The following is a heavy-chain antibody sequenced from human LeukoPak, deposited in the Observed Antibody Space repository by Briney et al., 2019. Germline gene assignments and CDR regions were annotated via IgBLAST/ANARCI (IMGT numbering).Heavy chain of an antibody. J-gene: IGHJ5*02. CDR2: ISAYDGNT. CDR1: GYTFTTYG. CDR3: ARDRGYCSGGSCYRNWFVP. V-gene: IGHV1-18*01. Sequence: GASVKVSCKASGYTFTTYGISWVRQAPGQGLEWMGWISAYDGNTNYAQKLQGRVTMTTDTSTSTAYMELRSLRSDDTAVYYCARDRGYCSGGSCYRNWFVPWGQGTLVTVSS. D-gene: IGHD2-15*01.